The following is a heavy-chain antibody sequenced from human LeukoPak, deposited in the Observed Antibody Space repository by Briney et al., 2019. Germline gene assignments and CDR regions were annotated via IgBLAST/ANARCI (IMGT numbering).Heavy chain of an antibody. CDR2: INSDGSST. D-gene: IGHD3-10*01. Sequence: GGSLRLSCAASGFTFSSYWMHWVRQAPGKGLVWVSRINSDGSSTSYADSVKGRFTISRDNAKNTLYLQMNSLRAEDTAVYYCARVSPGELLYDYWGRGTLVTVSS. J-gene: IGHJ4*02. V-gene: IGHV3-74*01. CDR1: GFTFSSYW. CDR3: ARVSPGELLYDY.